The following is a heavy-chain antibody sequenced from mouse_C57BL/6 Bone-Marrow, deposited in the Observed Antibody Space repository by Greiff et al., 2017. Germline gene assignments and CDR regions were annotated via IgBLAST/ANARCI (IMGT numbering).Heavy chain of an antibody. D-gene: IGHD2-5*01. CDR1: GYSFTSYY. J-gene: IGHJ1*03. Sequence: QVQLQQSGPELVKPGASVKISCKASGYSFTSYYIHWVKQRPGQGLEWIGWIYPGGGNTKYNEKFKGKATLTADTSSSTAYMQLSSLTSEDSAVYYCASPSYYSNWYFDVWGTGTTVTVSS. CDR2: IYPGGGNT. CDR3: ASPSYYSNWYFDV. V-gene: IGHV1-66*01.